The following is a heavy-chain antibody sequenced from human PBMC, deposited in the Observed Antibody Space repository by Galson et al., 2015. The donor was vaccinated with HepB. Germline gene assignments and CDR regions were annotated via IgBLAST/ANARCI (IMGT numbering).Heavy chain of an antibody. D-gene: IGHD2-21*02. Sequence: SLRLSCAASGFVFSTFTMTWVRQAPGKGQEWVASISSTSDNIYYSDSVKGRFTISRDNAEKSLFLQLNSLRVEDTALYYCAAQHPAYCGGDCSQFDYWGQGTLVTVSS. CDR1: GFVFSTFT. CDR2: ISSTSDNI. CDR3: AAQHPAYCGGDCSQFDY. V-gene: IGHV3-21*01. J-gene: IGHJ4*02.